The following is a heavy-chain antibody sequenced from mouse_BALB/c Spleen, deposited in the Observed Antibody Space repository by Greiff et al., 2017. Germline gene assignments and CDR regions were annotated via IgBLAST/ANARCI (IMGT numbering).Heavy chain of an antibody. J-gene: IGHJ3*01. CDR2: IWAGGST. V-gene: IGHV2-9*02. CDR1: GFSLTSYG. D-gene: IGHD2-14*01. Sequence: VQLQESGPGLVAPSQSLSITCTVSGFSLTSYGVHWVRQPPGKGLEWLGVIWAGGSTNYNSALMSRLSISKDNSKSQVFLKMNSLQTDDTAMYYCATYYRYDPWFAYWGQGTLVTVSA. CDR3: ATYYRYDPWFAY.